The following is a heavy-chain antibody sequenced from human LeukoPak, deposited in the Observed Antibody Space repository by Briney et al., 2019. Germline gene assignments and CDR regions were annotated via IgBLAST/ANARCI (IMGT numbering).Heavy chain of an antibody. CDR1: GGFISSYY. J-gene: IGHJ5*02. V-gene: IGHV4-4*07. D-gene: IGHD2-2*01. Sequence: SETLSLTCTVSGGFISSYYWRWIRQPAGKGLEWIGRIYTSWSTNYNPSLKGRVTMSVDTSKNQSSLKLSSLTAADTAVYYCARFVVVPAASRGFWFDPWGQGTLVTVSS. CDR2: IYTSWST. CDR3: ARFVVVPAASRGFWFDP.